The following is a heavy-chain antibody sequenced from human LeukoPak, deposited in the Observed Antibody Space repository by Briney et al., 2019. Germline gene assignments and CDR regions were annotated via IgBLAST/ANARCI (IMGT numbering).Heavy chain of an antibody. CDR3: ARVPPYCSSTSCYTYYYYGMDV. D-gene: IGHD2-2*02. CDR2: INHSGST. J-gene: IGHJ6*02. CDR1: GGSFSGYY. Sequence: SETLSLTCAVYGGSFSGYYWSWIRQPPGKGLEWIGEINHSGSTNYNPSLKSRVTISVDTSKNQFSLKLSSVTAADTAVCYCARVPPYCSSTSCYTYYYYGMDVWGQGTTVTVSS. V-gene: IGHV4-34*01.